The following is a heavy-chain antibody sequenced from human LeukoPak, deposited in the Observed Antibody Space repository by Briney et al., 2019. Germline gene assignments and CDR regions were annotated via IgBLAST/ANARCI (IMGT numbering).Heavy chain of an antibody. CDR2: IYYSGST. J-gene: IGHJ4*02. CDR1: GGSVSSSSYY. CDR3: ARHEGDY. V-gene: IGHV4-39*01. Sequence: SETLSLTCTVSGGSVSSSSYYWGWIRQPPGKGLEWIGSIYYSGSTYYNPSLKSRVTISVDTSKNQFSLKLSSVTAADTAVYYCARHEGDYWGQGTLVTVSS.